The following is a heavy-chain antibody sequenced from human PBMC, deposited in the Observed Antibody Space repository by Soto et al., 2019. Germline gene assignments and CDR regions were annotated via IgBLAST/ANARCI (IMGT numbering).Heavy chain of an antibody. D-gene: IGHD6-6*01. CDR1: GFTVISNY. CDR2: IYSGESK. J-gene: IGHJ5*02. V-gene: IGHV3-53*01. CDR3: ARDPSRSSSLGWFDP. Sequence: GGSLRLSYAASGFTVISNYMSWVRQTPGKGLEWVSVIYSGESKLYADSVKGRFTISRDNFKNTLYLQMNSLRAEDTAVYYCARDPSRSSSLGWFDPWGQGALVTVSS.